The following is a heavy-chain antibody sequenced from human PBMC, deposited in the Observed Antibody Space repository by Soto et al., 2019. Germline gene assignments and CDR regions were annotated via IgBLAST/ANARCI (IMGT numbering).Heavy chain of an antibody. Sequence: QVQLVQSGAEVKKPGASVKVSCKVSGYTLSELAIHWVRQAPGKGPEWMGSFDPEDGERFYAQSFQGRITMTEDTSRHIAYMEVTRLRSEDTAVYFCATVLAGAFDIWGQGTMVTVSS. D-gene: IGHD3-3*02. CDR3: ATVLAGAFDI. J-gene: IGHJ3*02. CDR2: FDPEDGER. CDR1: GYTLSELA. V-gene: IGHV1-24*01.